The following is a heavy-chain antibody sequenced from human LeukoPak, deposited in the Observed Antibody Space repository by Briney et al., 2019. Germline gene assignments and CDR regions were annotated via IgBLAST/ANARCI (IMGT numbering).Heavy chain of an antibody. CDR3: ARERYCSSTSCYGAQLFRIDAFDI. V-gene: IGHV1-18*01. D-gene: IGHD2-2*01. J-gene: IGHJ3*02. Sequence: ASVKVSCKASGYTFTSYGISWVRQAPGQGLEWMGWISAYNGNTNYAQKLQGRVTMTTDTSTSTAYMELRSLRSDDTAVYYCARERYCSSTSCYGAQLFRIDAFDIWGQGTMVTVSS. CDR2: ISAYNGNT. CDR1: GYTFTSYG.